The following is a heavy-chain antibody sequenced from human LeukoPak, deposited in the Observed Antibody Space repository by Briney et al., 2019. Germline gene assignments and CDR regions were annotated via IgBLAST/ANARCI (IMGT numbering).Heavy chain of an antibody. D-gene: IGHD6-19*01. Sequence: SETLSLTCAVYGGSFSGYYWSWIRQPPGKGLEWIGEINHSGSTNYNPSLKSRVTISVDTSKNQFCLKLSSVTAADTAVYYCARVGCGWYYYYYMDVWGKGTTVTVSS. CDR2: INHSGST. V-gene: IGHV4-34*01. J-gene: IGHJ6*03. CDR1: GGSFSGYY. CDR3: ARVGCGWYYYYYMDV.